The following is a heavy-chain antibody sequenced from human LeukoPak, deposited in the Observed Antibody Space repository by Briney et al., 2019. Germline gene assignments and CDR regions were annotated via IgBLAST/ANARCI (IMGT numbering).Heavy chain of an antibody. V-gene: IGHV4-59*01. CDR3: ARVDPDSSSTLEVFDY. Sequence: SASLTLSCTASGGTISGYYLSWIRQAPGKGLEWIGYIYYSGRTNYNTTLKSRVTISVYTSKNQFSLNLTSVTAADTAVYYCARVDPDSSSTLEVFDYWGQGTLVTVSS. CDR1: GGTISGYY. CDR2: IYYSGRT. D-gene: IGHD6-6*01. J-gene: IGHJ4*02.